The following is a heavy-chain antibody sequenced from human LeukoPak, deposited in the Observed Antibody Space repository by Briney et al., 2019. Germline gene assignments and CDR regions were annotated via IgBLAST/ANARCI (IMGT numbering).Heavy chain of an antibody. J-gene: IGHJ3*02. CDR2: ISYDGSNK. Sequence: PGGSLRLSCAASGFTFSSYAMHWVRQAPGKGLEWVAVISYDGSNKYYADSVKGRFTISRDNSKNTLYLQMNSLRAEDTAVYYCARSAGPNYDFSYDAFDIWGQGTMVTVSS. CDR1: GFTFSSYA. D-gene: IGHD3-3*01. V-gene: IGHV3-30-3*01. CDR3: ARSAGPNYDFSYDAFDI.